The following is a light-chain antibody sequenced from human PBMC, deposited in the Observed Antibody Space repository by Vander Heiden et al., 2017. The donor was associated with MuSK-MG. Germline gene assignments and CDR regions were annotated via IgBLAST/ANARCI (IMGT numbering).Light chain of an antibody. Sequence: DIRLTQSPSSLSASVGDSVTITCRASQSISTYLNWYQLKPGKAPKLLIYSTSSFQSGVPSRFSGSGSGTEFTLAINGRQPEDFATYSCQQTYDTPWTFGQGTTVEVK. CDR1: QSISTY. V-gene: IGKV1-39*01. CDR2: STS. CDR3: QQTYDTPWT. J-gene: IGKJ1*01.